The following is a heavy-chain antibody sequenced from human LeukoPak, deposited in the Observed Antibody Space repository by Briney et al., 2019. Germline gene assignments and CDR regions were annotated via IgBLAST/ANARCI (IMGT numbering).Heavy chain of an antibody. CDR1: GFTFSSYA. J-gene: IGHJ4*02. Sequence: GGSLRLSCAASGFTFSSYAMSWVRQAPGKGLEWVSAISGSGGSTCYADSVKGRFTISRDNSKNTLYLQMNSLRAEDTAVYYCAKDRRFIAAAAGPHNYFDYWGQGTLVTVSS. CDR3: AKDRRFIAAAAGPHNYFDY. V-gene: IGHV3-23*01. CDR2: ISGSGGST. D-gene: IGHD6-13*01.